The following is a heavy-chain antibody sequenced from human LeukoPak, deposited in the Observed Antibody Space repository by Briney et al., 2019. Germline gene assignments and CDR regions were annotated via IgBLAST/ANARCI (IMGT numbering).Heavy chain of an antibody. CDR2: INPNSGGT. J-gene: IGHJ5*02. CDR1: GYTFTDYY. D-gene: IGHD6-6*01. V-gene: IGHV1-2*02. CDR3: ARDRGLTSIAASA. Sequence: ASVKVSCKASGYTFTDYYIHWVPQAPGQGLEWMGWINPNSGGTNYAQKFQGRVTMTRDTSISTAYMELSSLRSDDTAVYYCARDRGLTSIAASAWGQGTLVTVSS.